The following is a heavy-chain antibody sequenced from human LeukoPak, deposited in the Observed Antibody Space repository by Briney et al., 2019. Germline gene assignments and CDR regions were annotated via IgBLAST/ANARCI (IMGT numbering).Heavy chain of an antibody. CDR3: ARDGGQQWLTNYYSYGMDV. Sequence: GASVKVSCKASGGTFSSYAISWVRQAPGQGLEWMGGIIPIFGTANYAQKFQGRVTITADESTSTAYMELSSLRSEDTAVYYCARDGGQQWLTNYYSYGMDVWGQGTTVTVSS. D-gene: IGHD6-19*01. J-gene: IGHJ6*02. CDR2: IIPIFGTA. CDR1: GGTFSSYA. V-gene: IGHV1-69*13.